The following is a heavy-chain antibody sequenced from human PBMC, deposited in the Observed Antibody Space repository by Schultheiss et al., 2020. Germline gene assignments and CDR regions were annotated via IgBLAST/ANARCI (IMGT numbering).Heavy chain of an antibody. CDR3: AKEGLASYYYYYYYMDV. D-gene: IGHD2-2*01. J-gene: IGHJ6*03. Sequence: GGSLRLSCAASGFTFSSYGMHWVRQAPGKGLEWVAVISYDGSNKYYADSVKGRFTISRDNSKNTLYLQMNSLRAEDTAVYYCAKEGLASYYYYYYYMDVWGKGTTVTVSS. CDR2: ISYDGSNK. V-gene: IGHV3-30*18. CDR1: GFTFSSYG.